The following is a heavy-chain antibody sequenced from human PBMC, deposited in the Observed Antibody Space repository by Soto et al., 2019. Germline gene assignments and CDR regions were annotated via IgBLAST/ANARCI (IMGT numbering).Heavy chain of an antibody. CDR2: ISWDGGTT. CDR1: GFTFDEYT. V-gene: IGHV3-43*01. Sequence: EVLLEESGGAVVQPGGSLRVSCVASGFTFDEYTMHWVRQAPGKGLEWISLISWDGGTTYYAGSVKGRFTISRDTGKNALYLQMDCLRAEDTALYYCTKVRKKYRTTSGVDFGSWGQGTLVTVSS. J-gene: IGHJ4*02. D-gene: IGHD6-6*01. CDR3: TKVRKKYRTTSGVDFGS.